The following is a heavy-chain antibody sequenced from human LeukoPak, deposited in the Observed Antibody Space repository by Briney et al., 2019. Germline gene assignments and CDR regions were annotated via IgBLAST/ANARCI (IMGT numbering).Heavy chain of an antibody. D-gene: IGHD3-22*01. CDR1: GFTFSSYW. J-gene: IGHJ4*02. CDR2: INSDGSST. V-gene: IGHV3-74*01. Sequence: GGPLRHSCAASGFTFSSYWMHWVGQAPGKGRVWVSRINSDGSSTSYADSVKGRFTISRDNAKNTLYLQMNSLRAEDTAVYYCARDGTYYYVSSGLLDYWGQGTLVTVSS. CDR3: ARDGTYYYVSSGLLDY.